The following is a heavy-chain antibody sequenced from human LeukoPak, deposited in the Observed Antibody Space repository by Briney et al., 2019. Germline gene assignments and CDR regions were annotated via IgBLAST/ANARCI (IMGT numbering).Heavy chain of an antibody. CDR2: INHSGST. V-gene: IGHV4-34*03. J-gene: IGHJ5*02. CDR1: GGSFSGYY. CDR3: SRKNPPFWFDP. D-gene: IGHD1-14*01. Sequence: SETLSLTCAVYGGSFSGYYWSWIRQPPGKGLEWIGEINHSGSTNYNPSLKSRVTISVDTSKNQFSLKLSSVTAADTAVYYCSRKNPPFWFDPWGQGTLVTVPS.